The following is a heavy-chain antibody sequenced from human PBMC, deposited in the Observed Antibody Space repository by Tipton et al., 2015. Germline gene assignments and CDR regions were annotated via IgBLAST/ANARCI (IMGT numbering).Heavy chain of an antibody. CDR2: ISYTETS. V-gene: IGHV4-61*01. CDR3: ARDLEYGMDV. J-gene: IGHJ6*02. Sequence: LRLSCTVSGGSVSSGSYYWSWIRQPPGKGLEWIGYISYTETSHYNASLKSRVTISIDTSKNQFSLKLSSVTAADTAVYYCARDLEYGMDVWGQGTTVTVSS. CDR1: GGSVSSGSYY.